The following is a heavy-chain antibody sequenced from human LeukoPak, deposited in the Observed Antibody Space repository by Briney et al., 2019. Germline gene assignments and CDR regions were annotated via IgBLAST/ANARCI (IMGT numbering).Heavy chain of an antibody. CDR3: PRVRAYSDFVGNFDL. D-gene: IGHD4-11*01. V-gene: IGHV4-4*07. CDR1: GGSISSHY. Sequence: PSETLCLTCTASGGSISSHYWNWIRQAPGKRLEWIARIWATGSTVDNPSSRSRLTLSIDRSKSQLSLNLTSMAAAPSDLYSCPRVRAYSDFVGNFDLWGHGIPVTDSS. J-gene: IGHJ2*01. CDR2: IWATGST.